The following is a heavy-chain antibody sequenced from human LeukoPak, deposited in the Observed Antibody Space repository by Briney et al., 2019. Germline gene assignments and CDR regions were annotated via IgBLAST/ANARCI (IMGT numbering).Heavy chain of an antibody. CDR1: GFTFSSYW. Sequence: GGSLRLSCAASGFTFSSYWMHWVRQAPGKGLVWVSRIHRDGSSTSYADSVKGRFTISRDNAKNTLDLQTNSLRAEDTAVYYCARAVLGAFDIWGQGTMLTVSS. J-gene: IGHJ3*02. V-gene: IGHV3-74*01. CDR3: ARAVLGAFDI. D-gene: IGHD3-10*01. CDR2: IHRDGSST.